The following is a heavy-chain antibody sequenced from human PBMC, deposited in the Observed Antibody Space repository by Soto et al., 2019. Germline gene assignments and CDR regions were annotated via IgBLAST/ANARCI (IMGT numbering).Heavy chain of an antibody. CDR2: ISYDGSNK. V-gene: IGHV3-30*18. CDR3: AKGVGSGSYYASVDY. Sequence: QVQLVESGGGVVQPGRSLRLSCAASGFTFSSYGMHWVRQAPGKGLEWVAVISYDGSNKYYADSVKGRFTISRDNSKNTLYLQMNSLRAEDTAVYYCAKGVGSGSYYASVDYWGQGTLVTVSS. CDR1: GFTFSSYG. J-gene: IGHJ4*02. D-gene: IGHD1-26*01.